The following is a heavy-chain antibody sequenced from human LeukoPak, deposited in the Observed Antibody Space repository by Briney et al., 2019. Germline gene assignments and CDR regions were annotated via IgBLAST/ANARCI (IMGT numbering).Heavy chain of an antibody. CDR1: GGSISSYY. D-gene: IGHD3-16*01. CDR2: IYYSGST. CDR3: ARISLFGYYFDY. V-gene: IGHV4-59*01. J-gene: IGHJ4*02. Sequence: SETLSLTCTVSGGSISSYYWSWIRQPPGKGLEWIGYIYYSGSTNYNPSLKSRVTISVDTSKNQFSLKLSSVTAADTAVYYCARISLFGYYFDYWGQGTLVTVSS.